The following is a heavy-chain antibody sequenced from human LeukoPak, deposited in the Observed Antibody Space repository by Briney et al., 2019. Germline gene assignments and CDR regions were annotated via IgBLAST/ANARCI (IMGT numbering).Heavy chain of an antibody. J-gene: IGHJ3*02. V-gene: IGHV4-30-4*08. CDR1: GGSISSGDYY. Sequence: SETLSLTCTVSGGSISSGDYYWNWIRQPPGKGLEWIGYIYYSGTTYYNPSLKSRVTISVDTSKNQFSLKLSSVTAADTAVYYCARGKWELLGGAFDIWGQGTMVTVSS. CDR3: ARGKWELLGGAFDI. D-gene: IGHD1-26*01. CDR2: IYYSGTT.